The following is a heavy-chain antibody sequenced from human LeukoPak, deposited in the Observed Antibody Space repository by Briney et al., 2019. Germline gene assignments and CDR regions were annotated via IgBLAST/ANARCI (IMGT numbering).Heavy chain of an antibody. J-gene: IGHJ4*02. D-gene: IGHD7-27*01. V-gene: IGHV3-9*01. CDR2: ISWNSGTI. CDR3: ARDLNWETY. CDR1: GFNIDDYA. Sequence: GGSLRLSCTASGFNIDDYAMHWVRQGPRKGLEWVSGISWNSGTIGYADSVKGRFTVSRDNAKNSLYLQMNSLRAEDTALYYCARDLNWETYWGQGTLVSVSS.